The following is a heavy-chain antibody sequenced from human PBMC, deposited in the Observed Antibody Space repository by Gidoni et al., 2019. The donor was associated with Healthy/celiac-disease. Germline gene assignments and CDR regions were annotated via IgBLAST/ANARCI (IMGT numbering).Heavy chain of an antibody. V-gene: IGHV3-66*01. J-gene: IGHJ4*02. CDR3: ARESSGSPGAY. D-gene: IGHD1-26*01. CDR2: IYSGGST. Sequence: EVQLVESGGGLVQPGGSLRLSCAASGFTVSSNYMSWVRQAPGKGLEWVSVIYSGGSTYYADSVKGRFIISRDNSKNTLYLQMNSLRAEDTAVYYCARESSGSPGAYWGQGTLVTVSS. CDR1: GFTVSSNY.